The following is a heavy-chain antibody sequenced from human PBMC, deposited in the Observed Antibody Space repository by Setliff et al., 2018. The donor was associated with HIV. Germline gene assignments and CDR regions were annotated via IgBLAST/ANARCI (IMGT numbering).Heavy chain of an antibody. CDR3: ARGGGYPLSRGGLDP. CDR1: GGTFSSYA. D-gene: IGHD3-22*01. CDR2: FIPISGTA. Sequence: SVKVSCKASGGTFSSYAISWVRQAPGQGLEWMGDFIPISGTANYAQKFQGRVTITADESTGTASMELSSLRSDDTAVYYCARGGGYPLSRGGLDPWGQGTLVTVSS. J-gene: IGHJ5*02. V-gene: IGHV1-69*13.